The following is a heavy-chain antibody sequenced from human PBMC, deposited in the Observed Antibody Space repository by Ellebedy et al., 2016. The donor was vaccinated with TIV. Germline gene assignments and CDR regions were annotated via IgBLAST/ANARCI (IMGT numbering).Heavy chain of an antibody. CDR1: GDSISSDDYY. V-gene: IGHV4-30-4*01. J-gene: IGHJ4*02. CDR2: VYHSGST. Sequence: MPSETLSLTCTVSGDSISSDDYYWSWLRQPPGKGLEWIGYVYHSGSTHYNPSLKSRLNMSVDTSKNQFSLRLTSVSAVDTAVYYCAGSRQQGQLVPLDNWGQGALVTVSS. CDR3: AGSRQQGQLVPLDN. D-gene: IGHD6-6*01.